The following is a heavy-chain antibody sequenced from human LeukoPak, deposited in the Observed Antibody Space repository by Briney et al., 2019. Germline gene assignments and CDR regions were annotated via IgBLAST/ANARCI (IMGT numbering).Heavy chain of an antibody. Sequence: GGSLRLTCAASGFMISNYWMSWIRQAPGKGLEWVANIKQDGSETYYVDSVKGRFTVSRDNAKKSLYLQMNSLRGDDTAVYYCARGSDYYYYYYMDVWGKGTTVTVSS. CDR2: IKQDGSET. J-gene: IGHJ6*03. V-gene: IGHV3-7*01. CDR1: GFMISNYW. CDR3: ARGSDYYYYYYMDV.